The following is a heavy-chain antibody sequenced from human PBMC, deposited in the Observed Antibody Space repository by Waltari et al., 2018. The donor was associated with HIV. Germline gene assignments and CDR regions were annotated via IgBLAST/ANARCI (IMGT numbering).Heavy chain of an antibody. Sequence: EVQLLESGGGLVQPGGSLRLTCAASGFILSNYAMSWVRQAPGKGLEWVLAISGSGSSTYYPDSVQGRFTGSRDNSKNTLYLQMISLRAEVTAVYYCAKAPSGPDWFDPWGQGTLVTVSS. V-gene: IGHV3-23*01. CDR1: GFILSNYA. CDR2: ISGSGSST. J-gene: IGHJ5*02. CDR3: AKAPSGPDWFDP.